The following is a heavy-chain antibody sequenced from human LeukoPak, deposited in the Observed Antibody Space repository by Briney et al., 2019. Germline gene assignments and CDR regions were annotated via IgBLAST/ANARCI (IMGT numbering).Heavy chain of an antibody. D-gene: IGHD2-2*01. Sequence: GGSLRLSCAASGFTFSSYSMNWVRQAPGKGLEWVSYISSSSSTIYYADSVKGRFTISRDNAKNSLYLQMNSLRVEDTAVYYCARDYIVVGPDAFDIWGQGTMVTVSS. J-gene: IGHJ3*02. CDR3: ARDYIVVGPDAFDI. V-gene: IGHV3-48*04. CDR2: ISSSSSTI. CDR1: GFTFSSYS.